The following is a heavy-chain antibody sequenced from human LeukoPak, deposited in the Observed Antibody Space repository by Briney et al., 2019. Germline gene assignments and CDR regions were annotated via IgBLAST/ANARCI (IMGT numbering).Heavy chain of an antibody. CDR3: AKTRPYYYDSSGYYYGDYYYYYMDV. CDR2: ISGSGGST. D-gene: IGHD3-22*01. J-gene: IGHJ6*03. CDR1: GFTFSSYA. Sequence: PGGSLRLSCAASGFTFSSYAMSWVRQAPGKGLEWVSAISGSGGSTYYADSVKGRFTISRDNSKNTLYLQMNSLRAEDTAVYYCAKTRPYYYDSSGYYYGDYYYYYMDVWGKGTTVTISS. V-gene: IGHV3-23*01.